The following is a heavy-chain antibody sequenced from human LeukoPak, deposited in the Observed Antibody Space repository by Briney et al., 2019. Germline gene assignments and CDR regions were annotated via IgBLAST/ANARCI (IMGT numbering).Heavy chain of an antibody. D-gene: IGHD3-22*01. V-gene: IGHV1-24*01. CDR1: GYTLTELS. J-gene: IGHJ4*02. CDR3: ATKAYYESSGYYY. CDR2: FDTEDGET. Sequence: GSVKVSCKVSGYTLTELSMHWVRQAPGKGLEWMGGFDTEDGETIYEQKFQGRVTMTEDTSTDTAYMELTSLRSEDTALYYCATKAYYESSGYYYWGQGNLVTVSS.